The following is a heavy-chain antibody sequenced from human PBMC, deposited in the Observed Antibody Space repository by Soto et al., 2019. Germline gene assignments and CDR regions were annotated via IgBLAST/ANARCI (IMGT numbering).Heavy chain of an antibody. CDR3: ATGYYDFWSGYFSDYYYGMDV. CDR2: MNPNSGNT. J-gene: IGHJ6*02. D-gene: IGHD3-3*01. CDR1: GYTFTSYD. V-gene: IGHV1-8*01. Sequence: GASVKVSCKASGYTFTSYDINWVRQATGQGLEWMGWMNPNSGNTGYAQKFQGRVTMTRNTSISTAYMELSSLRSEDTAVYYCATGYYDFWSGYFSDYYYGMDVWGQGTTVTVS.